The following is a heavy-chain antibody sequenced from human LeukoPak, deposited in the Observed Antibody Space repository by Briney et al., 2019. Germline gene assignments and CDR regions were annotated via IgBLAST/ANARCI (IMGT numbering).Heavy chain of an antibody. Sequence: PGGSLRLSCAASGFTFSDYYMSWIRQAPGKGREWVSYISSSGSTIYYADSVKGRFTISRDNAKNSLYMQMNSLRAEDTAVYYCARDLQGSSWYPHAYYYGMDVWGQGTTVTVSS. D-gene: IGHD6-13*01. J-gene: IGHJ6*02. V-gene: IGHV3-11*01. CDR2: ISSSGSTI. CDR3: ARDLQGSSWYPHAYYYGMDV. CDR1: GFTFSDYY.